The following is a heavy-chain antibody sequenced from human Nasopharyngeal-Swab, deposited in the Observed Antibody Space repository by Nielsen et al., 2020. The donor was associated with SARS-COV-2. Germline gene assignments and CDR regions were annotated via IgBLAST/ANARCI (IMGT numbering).Heavy chain of an antibody. D-gene: IGHD4-17*01. V-gene: IGHV3-23*01. CDR1: GFTFSSYA. CDR2: ISGSGGST. J-gene: IGHJ4*02. CDR3: AKDLHWGGDYNY. Sequence: GRSLRLSCAASGFTFSSYAMSWVRQAPGKGLEWVSAISGSGGSTYYADSVKGRFTISRDNSKNTLYLQMNSLRAEDTAVYYCAKDLHWGGDYNYWGQGTLVTVSS.